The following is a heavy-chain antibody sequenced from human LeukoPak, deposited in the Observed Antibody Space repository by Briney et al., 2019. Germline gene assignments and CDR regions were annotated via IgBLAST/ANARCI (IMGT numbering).Heavy chain of an antibody. CDR2: ISGSGGST. D-gene: IGHD1-14*01. V-gene: IGHV3-23*01. J-gene: IGHJ4*02. CDR3: AKVSRPDDY. Sequence: LSGGSLRLSCAASRFTYSSYAMSGVRHAPGKGLEWVSAISGSGGSTYYADPLKGRFTISRDNSKNTLYLQMNSLRAEDTAVYYCAKVSRPDDYWGQGTLVTVSS. CDR1: RFTYSSYA.